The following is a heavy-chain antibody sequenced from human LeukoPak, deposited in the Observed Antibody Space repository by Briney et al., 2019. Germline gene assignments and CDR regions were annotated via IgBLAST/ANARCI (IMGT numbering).Heavy chain of an antibody. J-gene: IGHJ2*01. CDR3: ARSSSWGYSYFDL. CDR1: GGSFSDYY. D-gene: IGHD7-27*01. V-gene: IGHV4-34*01. Sequence: SETLSLTCAVYGGSFSDYYWSWIRQPPGKGLEWIGEINHSGSSNYNPSLKSRVTISVDTSKNQFSLKLNSVTAADTAVYYCARSSSWGYSYFDLWGRGTLVTVSS. CDR2: INHSGSS.